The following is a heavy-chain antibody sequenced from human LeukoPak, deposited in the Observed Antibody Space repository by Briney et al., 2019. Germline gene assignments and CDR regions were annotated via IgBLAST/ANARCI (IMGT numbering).Heavy chain of an antibody. D-gene: IGHD3-3*01. J-gene: IGHJ6*03. CDR3: AKSDDFSDYYMDV. Sequence: GGSLRLSCAASGFTFSSYAMHWVRQAPGKGLEWVAVISYDGSNKYYADSVKGRFTISRDNSKNTLYLQMNSLRAEDTAVYYCAKSDDFSDYYMDVWGKGTTVTVSS. CDR2: ISYDGSNK. V-gene: IGHV3-30-3*01. CDR1: GFTFSSYA.